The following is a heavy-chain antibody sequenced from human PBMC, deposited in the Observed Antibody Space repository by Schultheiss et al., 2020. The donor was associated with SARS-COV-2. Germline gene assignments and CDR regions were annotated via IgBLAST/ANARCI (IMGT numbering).Heavy chain of an antibody. CDR2: IYYSGST. CDR3: ARYIFGVAIRFDP. CDR1: GGSISSGGYY. J-gene: IGHJ5*02. Sequence: SQTLSLTCTVSGGSISSGGYYWSWIRQHPGKGLEWIGYIYYSGSTYYNPSLKSRVTISVDTSKNQFSLKLSSVTAADTAVYYCARYIFGVAIRFDPWGLGTLVTVSS. V-gene: IGHV4-31*03. D-gene: IGHD3-3*02.